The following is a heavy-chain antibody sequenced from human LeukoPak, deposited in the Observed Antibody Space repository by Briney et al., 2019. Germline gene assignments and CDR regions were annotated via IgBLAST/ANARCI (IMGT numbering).Heavy chain of an antibody. CDR1: GFTFSSYS. CDR2: ISSSSSYI. D-gene: IGHD4-17*01. J-gene: IGHJ4*02. Sequence: PGGSLRLSCAASGFTFSSYSMNWVRQAPGKGLEWVSSISSSSSYIYYADSVKGRFTISRDNAKNSLYLQMNSLRAEDTAVYYCARGSTTVTKGFDYWGRGTLVTVSS. V-gene: IGHV3-21*01. CDR3: ARGSTTVTKGFDY.